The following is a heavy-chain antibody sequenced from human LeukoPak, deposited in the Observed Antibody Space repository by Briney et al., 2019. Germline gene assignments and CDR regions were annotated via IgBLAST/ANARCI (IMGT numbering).Heavy chain of an antibody. V-gene: IGHV4-59*11. D-gene: IGHD3-22*01. CDR2: IYYSGST. Sequence: SETLSLTCIVSGGSISSHYWSWIRQPPGKGLEWIGYIYYSGSTNYNPSLKSRVTISVDTSKNQFSLKLSSVTAADTAVYYCAREIVVVNHYYMDVWGKGTTVTVSS. CDR3: AREIVVVNHYYMDV. CDR1: GGSISSHY. J-gene: IGHJ6*03.